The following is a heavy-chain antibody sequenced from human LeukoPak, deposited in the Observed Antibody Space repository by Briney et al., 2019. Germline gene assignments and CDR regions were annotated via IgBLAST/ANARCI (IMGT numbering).Heavy chain of an antibody. CDR3: ARVGFGVVIPPYAFDI. CDR1: GGSFSGYY. CDR2: INHSGST. Sequence: PSETLSLTCAVYGGSFSGYYWSWLRQPPGKGLEWIGEINHSGSTNYNPSLKSRVTISVDTSKNQFSLKLSSVTAADTAVYYCARVGFGVVIPPYAFDIWGQGTMVTVSS. J-gene: IGHJ3*02. D-gene: IGHD3-3*01. V-gene: IGHV4-34*01.